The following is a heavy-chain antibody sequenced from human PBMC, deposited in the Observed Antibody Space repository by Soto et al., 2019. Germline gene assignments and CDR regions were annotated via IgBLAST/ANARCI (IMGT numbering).Heavy chain of an antibody. Sequence: EVPLLESGGGLVKPGGSLRLSCAASGFTFRSDSMNWVRQAPGKGLEWGSSISSSSSYIYYADSVKGRFTISRDNAKNSLYLQMNSLRAEDTAVYYCFTPKYYYGMDVWCQGTTVTVSS. V-gene: IGHV3-21*01. J-gene: IGHJ6*02. D-gene: IGHD3-16*01. CDR3: FTPKYYYGMDV. CDR2: ISSSSSYI. CDR1: GFTFRSDS.